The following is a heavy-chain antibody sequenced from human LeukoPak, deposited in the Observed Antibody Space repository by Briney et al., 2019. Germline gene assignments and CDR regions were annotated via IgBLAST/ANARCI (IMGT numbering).Heavy chain of an antibody. CDR3: AREGGPYCPLDY. Sequence: PSGTLSLTCGVSGGSITNTNYWTGVRQPPGKGLEWIGEVNLQGSTNYNPSLMGRVAISVDKSENHISLQLTSVTAADTAVYYCAREGGPYCPLDYSGQGTLVTVSS. J-gene: IGHJ4*02. D-gene: IGHD2-21*02. CDR2: VNLQGST. V-gene: IGHV4-4*02. CDR1: GGSITNTNY.